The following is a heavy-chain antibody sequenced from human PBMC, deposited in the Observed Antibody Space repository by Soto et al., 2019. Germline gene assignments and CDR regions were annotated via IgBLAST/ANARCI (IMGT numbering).Heavy chain of an antibody. CDR2: ISSSGSTI. J-gene: IGHJ5*02. CDR3: ARPRERATVLEP. V-gene: IGHV3-11*01. D-gene: IGHD4-17*01. CDR1: GFTFSDYY. Sequence: QVQLVESGGGLVKPGGSLRLSCAASGFTFSDYYMSWIRQAPGKGLEWVSYISSSGSTIYYADSVKGRFTISRDNAKNALDLQMNSLRAEDTAVYDCARPRERATVLEPWGQGTLVTVSS.